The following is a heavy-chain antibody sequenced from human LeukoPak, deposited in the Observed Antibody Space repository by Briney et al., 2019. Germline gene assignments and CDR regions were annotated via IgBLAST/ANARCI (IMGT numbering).Heavy chain of an antibody. Sequence: PGGSLILSCAASGFTFSSYAMSWVRQAPGKGLEWVSAISGSGGSTYYADSVKGRSTISRDNSKNTLYLQMNSLRAEDTAVYYCARSTMAPDAFDIWGQGTMVTVSS. CDR3: ARSTMAPDAFDI. J-gene: IGHJ3*02. CDR1: GFTFSSYA. V-gene: IGHV3-23*01. CDR2: ISGSGGST. D-gene: IGHD3-10*01.